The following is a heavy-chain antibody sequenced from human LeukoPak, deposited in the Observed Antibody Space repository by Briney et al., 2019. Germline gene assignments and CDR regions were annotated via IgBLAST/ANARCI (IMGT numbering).Heavy chain of an antibody. Sequence: GGSLRLSCAASGFTFSDYGMHWVRQAPGKGLEWVALISYDGSDKYYADSVKGRFTISRDNSKNTLYLQMNSLRAEDTAVYYCARGVRIAVAGNIDYWGQGTLVTVSS. CDR3: ARGVRIAVAGNIDY. CDR2: ISYDGSDK. V-gene: IGHV3-30*03. CDR1: GFTFSDYG. D-gene: IGHD6-19*01. J-gene: IGHJ4*02.